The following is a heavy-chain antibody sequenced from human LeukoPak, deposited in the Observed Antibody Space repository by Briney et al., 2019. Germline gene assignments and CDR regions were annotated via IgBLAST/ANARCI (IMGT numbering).Heavy chain of an antibody. CDR1: GDSVSSNSAA. CDR3: ARDPGDGYSGYDYYFDY. V-gene: IGHV6-1*01. Sequence: SQTLSLTCAISGDSVSSNSAAWNWIRQSPSRGLEWLGRTYYRSKWYNDYAVSVKSRITINPDTSKNQFSLQLNSVTPEDTAVYYCARDPGDGYSGYDYYFDYWGQGTLVTVSS. J-gene: IGHJ4*02. CDR2: TYYRSKWYN. D-gene: IGHD5-12*01.